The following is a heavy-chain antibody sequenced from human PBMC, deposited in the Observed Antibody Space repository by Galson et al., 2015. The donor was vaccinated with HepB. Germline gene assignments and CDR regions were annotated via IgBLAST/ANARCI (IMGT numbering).Heavy chain of an antibody. J-gene: IGHJ3*01. D-gene: IGHD6-13*01. CDR2: ISGYNGRA. CDR3: ARDLAAETTDAFDV. Sequence: SVKVSCKASGYSFNNYAITWVRQAPGQGLQWMGWISGYNGRAMYVQEFQGRVTLTIDTSTTTASMEVNRLASDDTAMYYCARDLAAETTDAFDVWGQGTMVTVSS. CDR1: GYSFNNYA. V-gene: IGHV1-18*01.